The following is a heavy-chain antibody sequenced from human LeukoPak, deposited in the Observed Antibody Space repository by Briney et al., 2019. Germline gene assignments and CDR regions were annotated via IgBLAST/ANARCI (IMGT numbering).Heavy chain of an antibody. V-gene: IGHV1-2*02. CDR2: INPNSGGT. Sequence: ASVMVSCKASGYTFTGYYMHWVRRAPGQGLEWMGWINPNSGGTNYAQKFQGRVTMTRDTSISTAYMELSRLRSDDTAVYYCAREYGRGPSSDAFDIWGQGTMVTVSS. CDR1: GYTFTGYY. D-gene: IGHD1-26*01. CDR3: AREYGRGPSSDAFDI. J-gene: IGHJ3*02.